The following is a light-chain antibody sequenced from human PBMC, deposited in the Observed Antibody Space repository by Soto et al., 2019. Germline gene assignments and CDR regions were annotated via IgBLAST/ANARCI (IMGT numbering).Light chain of an antibody. V-gene: IGKV3-11*01. J-gene: IGKJ5*01. CDR3: QQGGNWPLT. CDR1: QNVGTN. Sequence: EIVMTQSPDTLSVSPGERVTLSCRASQNVGTNLAWYQQKPGQAPRLLIYDASSRASGIPARFSGSGSGTDFTLTISYLEPEDFAVYYCQQGGNWPLTFGQGTRLEVK. CDR2: DAS.